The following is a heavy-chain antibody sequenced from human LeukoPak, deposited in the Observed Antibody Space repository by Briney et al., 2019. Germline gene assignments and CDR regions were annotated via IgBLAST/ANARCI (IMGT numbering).Heavy chain of an antibody. CDR3: AREWGTYYDYVWGSYRYYYFDY. J-gene: IGHJ4*02. V-gene: IGHV4-59*12. D-gene: IGHD3-16*02. CDR2: IYYSGST. Sequence: SETLSLTCTVSGGSISSYYWSWIWQPPGKGLEWIGYIYYSGSTNYNPSLKSRVTISVDTSKNQFFLKLSSVTAADTAVYYCAREWGTYYDYVWGSYRYYYFDYWGQGTLVTVSS. CDR1: GGSISSYY.